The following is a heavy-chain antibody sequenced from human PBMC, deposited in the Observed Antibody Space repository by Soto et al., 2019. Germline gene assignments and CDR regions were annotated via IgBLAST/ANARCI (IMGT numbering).Heavy chain of an antibody. CDR2: VNPDSGAT. Sequence: QVQLVQSGAEVRKPGASVKVSCRASGFTVKGYYIHWVRQAPGQGLEWMGWVNPDSGATNYTQKFHDRVTMTTDTSITTAYVDLSRLTSDDAAIYYCARGTPYYDFWSGYAFDLWGQGTLVTVSS. J-gene: IGHJ4*02. CDR3: ARGTPYYDFWSGYAFDL. V-gene: IGHV1-2*02. CDR1: GFTVKGYY. D-gene: IGHD3-3*01.